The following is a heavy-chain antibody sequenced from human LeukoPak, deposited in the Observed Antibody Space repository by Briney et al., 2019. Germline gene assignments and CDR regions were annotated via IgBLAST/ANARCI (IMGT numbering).Heavy chain of an antibody. CDR3: ARDGCSITSCPRGAEYFQH. V-gene: IGHV1-69*05. J-gene: IGHJ1*01. D-gene: IGHD2-2*01. CDR2: IIPIFGTA. CDR1: GGTFSSYA. Sequence: ASVKVSCKASGGTFSSYAISWVRQAPGQGLEWMGGIIPIFGTANYAQKFQGRVTITTDESTSTAYMELSSLRSEDTAVYYCARDGCSITSCPRGAEYFQHWGQGTLVTVSS.